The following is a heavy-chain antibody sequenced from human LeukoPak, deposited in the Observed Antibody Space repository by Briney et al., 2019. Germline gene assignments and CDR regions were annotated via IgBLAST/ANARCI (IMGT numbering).Heavy chain of an antibody. V-gene: IGHV3-7*01. D-gene: IGHD4-11*01. CDR1: GFTFSSYW. J-gene: IGHJ4*02. Sequence: PGGSLRLSCAASGFTFSSYWMSWVRQAPGKGLEWVANIKQDGSEKYYVDSVKGRFTISRDNAKNSLYLQMNSLRAEDTAVYYCARGSPTVTTLDFDYWGQGTLVTVSS. CDR2: IKQDGSEK. CDR3: ARGSPTVTTLDFDY.